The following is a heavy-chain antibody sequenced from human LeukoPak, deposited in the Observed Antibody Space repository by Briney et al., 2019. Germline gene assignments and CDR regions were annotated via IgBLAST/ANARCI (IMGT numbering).Heavy chain of an antibody. CDR2: IIPIFGTA. V-gene: IGHV1-69*05. Sequence: ASVNVSCKPSGGTFSSYAISWVPRAPGQGLKWMGGIIPIFGTANPAQKFQGRVTITTDESTSTANMELSSLRSEDTAVYYCARDVVPADPNRGIYNWFDPWGQGTLVTVSS. CDR1: GGTFSSYA. D-gene: IGHD2-2*01. CDR3: ARDVVPADPNRGIYNWFDP. J-gene: IGHJ5*02.